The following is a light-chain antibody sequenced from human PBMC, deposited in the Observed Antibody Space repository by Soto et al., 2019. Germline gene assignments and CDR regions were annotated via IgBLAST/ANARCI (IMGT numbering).Light chain of an antibody. Sequence: DIQMIQSPSSLSASVGGRITITCRASQTIRSYLSWYQQKPGKAPKLLLFAASSLQSGVPSRLSGSGSGTDFTLTISSLQPEDFATYYCQESYSSFRFGGGTKVDIK. CDR2: AAS. J-gene: IGKJ4*01. CDR3: QESYSSFR. V-gene: IGKV1-39*01. CDR1: QTIRSY.